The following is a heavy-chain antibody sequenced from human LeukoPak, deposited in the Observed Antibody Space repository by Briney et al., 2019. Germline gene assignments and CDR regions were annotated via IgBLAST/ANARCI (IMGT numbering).Heavy chain of an antibody. J-gene: IGHJ3*02. CDR1: GGSISSSSYY. V-gene: IGHV4-39*01. CDR2: IYYSGST. D-gene: IGHD6-6*01. Sequence: SETLSLTCTASGGSISSSSYYWGWIRQPPGKGLEWIGSIYYSGSTYYNPSLKSRVTMSVDTSKNQFSLKLSSVTAADTAVYYCARLTGSQRIAARQRPTMLDIWGQGTMVTVSS. CDR3: ARLTGSQRIAARQRPTMLDI.